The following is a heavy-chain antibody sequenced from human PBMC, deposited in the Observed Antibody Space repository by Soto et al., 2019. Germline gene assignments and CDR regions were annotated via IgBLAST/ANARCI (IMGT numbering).Heavy chain of an antibody. Sequence: SXKVSFKASGYTXSGYSIDLVRQAPGQGLEWMGWINPNSGGTNYAQKFQGRVTITRDTSISTAYMELTRLRSDDKAVYYCARERGYRSSPDSWGQGTLVTVSS. CDR1: GYTXSGYS. V-gene: IGHV1-2*02. CDR3: ARERGYRSSPDS. D-gene: IGHD6-13*01. J-gene: IGHJ5*02. CDR2: INPNSGGT.